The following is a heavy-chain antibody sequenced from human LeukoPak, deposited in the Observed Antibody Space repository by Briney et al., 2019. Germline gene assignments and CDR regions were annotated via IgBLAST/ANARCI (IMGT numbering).Heavy chain of an antibody. CDR2: ISSSSSYI. CDR3: ARLDASSYGSGSYLTHY. CDR1: GFTFSGYS. Sequence: GGSLRLSCAASGFTFSGYSMNWVRQAPGKGLEWVSSISSSSSYIYYADSVKGRFTISRDNAKNPLYLQMNSLRAEDTAVYYCARLDASSYGSGSYLTHYWGQGTLVTVSS. J-gene: IGHJ4*02. D-gene: IGHD3-10*01. V-gene: IGHV3-21*01.